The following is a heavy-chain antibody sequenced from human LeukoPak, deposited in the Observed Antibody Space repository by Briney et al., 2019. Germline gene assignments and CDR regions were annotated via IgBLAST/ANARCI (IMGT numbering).Heavy chain of an antibody. D-gene: IGHD6-19*01. CDR3: ARDRAAGGLGYNWFDP. Sequence: PSETLSLTCSVSGGSLSSYYWSWIRQSPGKQLEWIGDIHDSGSTNYNPFLNSRVTIFMDTSKNQFSLRLSSVTAADTAVYYCARDRAAGGLGYNWFDPWGQGVLVTVSS. CDR1: GGSLSSYY. CDR2: IHDSGST. J-gene: IGHJ5*02. V-gene: IGHV4-59*01.